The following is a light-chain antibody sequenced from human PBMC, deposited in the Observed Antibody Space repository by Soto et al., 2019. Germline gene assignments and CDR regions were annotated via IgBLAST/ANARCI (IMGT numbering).Light chain of an antibody. CDR3: QKYNSYSIT. V-gene: IGKV1-5*01. Sequence: DIQMIESPSSLSASVGDRVNITCRASQSISINLNWYQQKSGKAPKLLIYAASSLESGVPSRLSGSGSGTELNLTISRLQPDDFATYYCQKYNSYSITCGQGTRLEIK. CDR2: AAS. J-gene: IGKJ5*01. CDR1: QSISIN.